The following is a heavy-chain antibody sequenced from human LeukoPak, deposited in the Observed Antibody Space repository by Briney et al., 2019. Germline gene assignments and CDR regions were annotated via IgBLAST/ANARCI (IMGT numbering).Heavy chain of an antibody. CDR1: GFTVSSYA. Sequence: GSLRLSCAASGFTVSSYAMSWVRQAPGKGLEWIGYIYYSGSTNYNPSLKSRVTISVDTSKNQFSLKLSSVTAADTAVYYCAKFYGLYKEVMDVGAPGIRVTVPS. D-gene: IGHD3-16*02. V-gene: IGHV4-59*02. J-gene: IGHJ6*02. CDR2: IYYSGST. CDR3: AKFYGLYKEVMDV.